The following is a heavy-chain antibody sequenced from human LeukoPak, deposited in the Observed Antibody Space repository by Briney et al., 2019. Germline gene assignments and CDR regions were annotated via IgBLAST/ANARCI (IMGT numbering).Heavy chain of an antibody. CDR1: GFTFSSYE. CDR3: ARVRFGDRPTDY. CDR2: ISSSGSTI. D-gene: IGHD3-10*01. Sequence: AGGSLRLSCAASGFTFSSYEMNWVRQAPGKGLEWVSYISSSGSTIYYADSVKGRFTISRDNAKNSLYLQMNSLRAEDTAVYYCARVRFGDRPTDYWGQGTLVTVSS. V-gene: IGHV3-48*03. J-gene: IGHJ4*02.